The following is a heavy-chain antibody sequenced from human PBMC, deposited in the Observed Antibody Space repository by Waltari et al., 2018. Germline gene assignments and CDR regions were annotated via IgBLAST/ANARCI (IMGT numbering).Heavy chain of an antibody. CDR1: GYTFIDYV. J-gene: IGHJ6*03. Sequence: QVQVVQSGTEVKKPGASGKVSCKASGYTFIDYVTTWVRQAPGQGLEWVGWINTYNGNTKYAPKLQGRVTMTTDTSTSTAYMELRSLTSDDTAVYYCERDQDLRFYYYMDVWGKGTTVTVSS. V-gene: IGHV1-18*01. CDR2: INTYNGNT. CDR3: ERDQDLRFYYYMDV. D-gene: IGHD3-16*01.